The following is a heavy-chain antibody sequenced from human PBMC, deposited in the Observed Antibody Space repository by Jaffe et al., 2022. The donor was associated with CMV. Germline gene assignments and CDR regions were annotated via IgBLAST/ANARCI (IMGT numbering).Heavy chain of an antibody. CDR1: GDSISSSHYY. J-gene: IGHJ6*03. CDR3: GTRPLDYDIYYMDV. Sequence: QVQLQESGPGLVKPSETLSLICTVSGDSISSSHYYWGWIRQPPGKGLEWIGSIYSNGSSSYNPSIKSRVTISVDTSKNEFSLSLTSATAADTAVYYCGTRPLDYDIYYMDVWGKGTTVTVSS. V-gene: IGHV4-39*01. CDR2: IYSNGSS.